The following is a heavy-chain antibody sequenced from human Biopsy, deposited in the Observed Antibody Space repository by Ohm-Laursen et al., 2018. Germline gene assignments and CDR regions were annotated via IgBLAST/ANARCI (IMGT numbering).Heavy chain of an antibody. V-gene: IGHV1-69*06. CDR3: TRSFGVVINFEHNWFDP. D-gene: IGHD3-3*01. CDR1: GATFSNYA. Sequence: SVKVSCKASGATFSNYAINWLRQAPGQGLEWMGGINPMFGTAKYAQRFQGRVTITADKSTSTADMELSSLRSDDTAVYYCTRSFGVVINFEHNWFDPWGQGTLVTVSS. J-gene: IGHJ5*02. CDR2: INPMFGTA.